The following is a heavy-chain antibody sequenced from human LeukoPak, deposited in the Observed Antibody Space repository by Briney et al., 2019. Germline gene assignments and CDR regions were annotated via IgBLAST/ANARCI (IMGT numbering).Heavy chain of an antibody. CDR3: ARGYCSSTSCPPYYYYMGV. D-gene: IGHD2-2*01. Sequence: GESLKISCKGSGYSFTSYWIGWVRQMPGKGLEWMGIIYPGDSDTRYSPSFQGQVTISADKSISTAYLQWSSLKASDTAMYYCARGYCSSTSCPPYYYYMGVWGKGTTVTVSS. CDR1: GYSFTSYW. V-gene: IGHV5-51*01. J-gene: IGHJ6*03. CDR2: IYPGDSDT.